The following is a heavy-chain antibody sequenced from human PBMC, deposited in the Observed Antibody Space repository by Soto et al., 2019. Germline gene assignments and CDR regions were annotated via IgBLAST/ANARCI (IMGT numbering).Heavy chain of an antibody. CDR3: ATGTQNFDY. J-gene: IGHJ4*02. D-gene: IGHD1-1*01. Sequence: EVQLLESGGGLVQPGGSLRLSCAASGFTFTTRAMSWVRQAPGKGLQWVSGISGSGGTTYYADSVKGRLTISRANSKNMLYLQMNSLRDDDTAVYYCATGTQNFDYWGRGTRVTFSS. CDR1: GFTFTTRA. V-gene: IGHV3-23*01. CDR2: ISGSGGTT.